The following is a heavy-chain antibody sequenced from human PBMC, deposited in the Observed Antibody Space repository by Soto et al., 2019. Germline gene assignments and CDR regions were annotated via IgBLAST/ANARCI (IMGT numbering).Heavy chain of an antibody. V-gene: IGHV4-34*01. Sequence: SETLSLTCAVYGGSFSGYYWSWIRQPPGKGLEWIGEINHSGSTNYNPSLKSRVTISVDTSKNQFSLKLSSVTAADTAVYYCARGWLGRYYYDSSGYYDYWGQGTLVTSPQ. CDR1: GGSFSGYY. CDR3: ARGWLGRYYYDSSGYYDY. CDR2: INHSGST. J-gene: IGHJ4*02. D-gene: IGHD3-22*01.